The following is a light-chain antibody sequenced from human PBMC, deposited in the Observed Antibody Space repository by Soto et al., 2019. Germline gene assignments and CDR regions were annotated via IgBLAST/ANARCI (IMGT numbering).Light chain of an antibody. CDR1: QSISSW. J-gene: IGKJ4*01. CDR3: KQYNSYPLT. CDR2: DAY. Sequence: DIQMTQSPSTLSASVGDRVTISCRASQSISSWLAWYQQKPGKAPKLLIYDAYSLESGVQSRFSGSGSGTEFTLTIRSLQPDDFATYYCKQYNSYPLTFGGGTKVDIK. V-gene: IGKV1-5*01.